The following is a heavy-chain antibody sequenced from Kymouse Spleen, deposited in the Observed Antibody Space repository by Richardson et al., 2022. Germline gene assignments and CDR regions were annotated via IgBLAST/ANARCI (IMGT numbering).Heavy chain of an antibody. CDR3: ASSSSWSNWFDP. D-gene: IGHD6-13*01. CDR1: GGSISSYY. CDR2: IYYSGST. J-gene: IGHJ5*02. V-gene: IGHV4-59*01. Sequence: QVQLQESGPGLVKPSETLSLTCTVSGGSISSYYWSWIRQPPGKGLEWIGYIYYSGSTNYNPSLKSRVTISVDTSKNQFSLKLSSVTAADTAVYYCASSSSWSNWFDPWGQGTLVTVSS.